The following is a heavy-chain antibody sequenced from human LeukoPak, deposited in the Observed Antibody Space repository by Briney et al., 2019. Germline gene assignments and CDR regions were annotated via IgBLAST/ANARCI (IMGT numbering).Heavy chain of an antibody. CDR3: ARDRGIAAGTPNY. D-gene: IGHD6-13*01. CDR1: GFTFDDYA. V-gene: IGHV3-30-3*01. Sequence: GGSLRLSCAASGFTFDDYAMHWVRQAPDKGLEWVAVISYDGSNEYHADSVKGRFTISRDNSKNTLYLQMNSLGAEDTAVYYCARDRGIAAGTPNYWGQGTLVTVSS. CDR2: ISYDGSNE. J-gene: IGHJ4*02.